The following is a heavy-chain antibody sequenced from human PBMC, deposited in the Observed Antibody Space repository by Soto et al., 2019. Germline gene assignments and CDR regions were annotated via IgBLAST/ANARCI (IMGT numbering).Heavy chain of an antibody. CDR3: ARGQRPSGAFDI. Sequence: EGLCRCGDVSSCSISSDYYWCWVRQPPGKGLEWIGNFFHGGDTYDNPSLKSRVTIAVDTSKNQVALRLCSVTAAATAVYYCARGQRPSGAFDIWGQGTMVTV. J-gene: IGHJ3*02. CDR2: FFHGGDT. V-gene: IGHV4-38-2*01. CDR1: SCSISSDYY.